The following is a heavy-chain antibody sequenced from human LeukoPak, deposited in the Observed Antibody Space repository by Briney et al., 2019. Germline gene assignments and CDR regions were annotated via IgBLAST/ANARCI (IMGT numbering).Heavy chain of an antibody. Sequence: GGSLRLSCEASGRTIGLYGMFWVRQAPGKGLEWVSAISGSGGSTYYADSVKGRFTISRDNAKNTLNLQMNSLRAEDTAVYYCARGFSSGWYLFGDFWGQGALVTVSS. J-gene: IGHJ4*02. CDR3: ARGFSSGWYLFGDF. V-gene: IGHV3-23*01. CDR2: ISGSGGST. CDR1: GRTIGLYG. D-gene: IGHD6-19*01.